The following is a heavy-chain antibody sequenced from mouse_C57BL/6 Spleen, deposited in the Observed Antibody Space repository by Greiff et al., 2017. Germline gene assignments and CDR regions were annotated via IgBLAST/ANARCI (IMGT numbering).Heavy chain of an antibody. CDR2: IHPNSGST. CDR3: ARPYYYGSSYEGYFDV. Sequence: QVQLQQPGAELVKPGASVKLSCKASGYTFTSYWMHWVKQRPGQGLEWIGMIHPNSGSTNYNEKFKSKATLTVDKSSSTAYMQLSSLTSEDSAVYYCARPYYYGSSYEGYFDVWGTGTAVTVSS. CDR1: GYTFTSYW. V-gene: IGHV1-64*01. J-gene: IGHJ1*03. D-gene: IGHD1-1*01.